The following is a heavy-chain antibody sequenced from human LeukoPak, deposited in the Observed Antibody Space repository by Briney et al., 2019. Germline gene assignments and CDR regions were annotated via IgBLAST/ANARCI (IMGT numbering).Heavy chain of an antibody. CDR3: ARACGSGSYCPNY. Sequence: PGGSLRLSCAASGFTFSSYSMDWVRQALGKGLEWVSSISSSSSYIYYADSVKGRFTISRDNAKNSLYLQMYSLRAEDTAVYYCARACGSGSYCPNYWGQGTLVAVSS. CDR2: ISSSSSYI. J-gene: IGHJ4*02. V-gene: IGHV3-21*01. D-gene: IGHD3-10*01. CDR1: GFTFSSYS.